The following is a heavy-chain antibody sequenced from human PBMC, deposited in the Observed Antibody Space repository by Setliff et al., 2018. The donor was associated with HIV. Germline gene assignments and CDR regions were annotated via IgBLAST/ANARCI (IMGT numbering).Heavy chain of an antibody. V-gene: IGHV1-2*02. Sequence: ASVKVSCKPSGYTFTDYFMHWVRQAPGQGLEWMGWISPDNGNRRIQRRFQGRVTMTRDTSTNTAYMELSGLTSDDTAVYYCARQLSNSFDYWGQGTLVTVSS. CDR3: ARQLSNSFDY. D-gene: IGHD1-1*01. CDR2: ISPDNGNR. J-gene: IGHJ4*02. CDR1: GYTFTDYF.